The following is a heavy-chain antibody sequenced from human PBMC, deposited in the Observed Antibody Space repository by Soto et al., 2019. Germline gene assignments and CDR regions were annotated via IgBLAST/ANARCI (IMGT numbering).Heavy chain of an antibody. CDR2: ISAYNGNT. J-gene: IGHJ3*02. Sequence: ASVKVSCKASGYTFTSYGISWVRQAPGQGLEWMGWISAYNGNTNYAQKLQGRVTMTTDTSTSTAYMELRSLRSDDTAVYYCARVGTSGNYYDAFDIWGQGTMVTVSS. D-gene: IGHD1-26*01. V-gene: IGHV1-18*04. CDR3: ARVGTSGNYYDAFDI. CDR1: GYTFTSYG.